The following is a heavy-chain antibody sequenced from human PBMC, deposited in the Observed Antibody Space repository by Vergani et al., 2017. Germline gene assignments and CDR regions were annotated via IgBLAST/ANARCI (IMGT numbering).Heavy chain of an antibody. CDR1: GFTFNDYA. CDR2: ISWDGGST. CDR3: AXDTASPSVWSGDYTANYGMDV. V-gene: IGHV3-43D*03. Sequence: EVQLVESGGVVVQPGGSLRLSCAASGFTFNDYAMHWVRQAPGKGLEWVSLISWDGGSTYYADSVKGRFTISRDNSKNSLYLQMNSLRTEDTALYYCAXDTASPSVWSGDYTANYGMDVWGQGTTVTVSS. D-gene: IGHD3-3*01. J-gene: IGHJ6*02.